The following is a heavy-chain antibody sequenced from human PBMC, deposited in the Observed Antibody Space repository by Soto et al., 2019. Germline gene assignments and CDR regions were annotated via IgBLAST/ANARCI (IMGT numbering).Heavy chain of an antibody. J-gene: IGHJ5*02. CDR3: ATTRKYYYGSGRRGPNWFDP. Sequence: SETLSLTCAVYGGSFSGYYWSWIRQPPGKGLEWIGEINHSGSTNYSPSLKSRVTISVDTSKNQFSLKLSSVTAADTAVYYCATTRKYYYGSGRRGPNWFDPWGQGTLVTVSS. V-gene: IGHV4-34*01. CDR1: GGSFSGYY. CDR2: INHSGST. D-gene: IGHD3-10*01.